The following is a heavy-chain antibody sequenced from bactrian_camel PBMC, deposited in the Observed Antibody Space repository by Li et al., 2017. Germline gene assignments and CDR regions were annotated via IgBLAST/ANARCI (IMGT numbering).Heavy chain of an antibody. CDR2: IGAGGGRN. V-gene: IGHV3S54*01. CDR3: AADAEGLRRCWSPLGIDTADFGY. D-gene: IGHD1*01. Sequence: HVQLVESGGGSVQAGGSLRLSCVVSRDIGVTTCMAWFRQAPGKEREGVAAIGAGGGRNYYADSVKGRFTISHDKAGDTVYLQMDNLKPEDTATYYCAADAEGLRRCWSPLGIDTADFGYWGQGTQVTVS. J-gene: IGHJ6*01. CDR1: RDIGVTTC.